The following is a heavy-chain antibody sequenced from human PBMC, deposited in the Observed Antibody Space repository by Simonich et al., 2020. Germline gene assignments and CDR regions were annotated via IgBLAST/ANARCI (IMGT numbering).Heavy chain of an antibody. V-gene: IGHV3-7*01. D-gene: IGHD7-27*01. CDR3: ARDGLGTAYYYYMDV. CDR1: GFTFSSYW. J-gene: IGHJ6*03. Sequence: EVQLVESGGGLVQPGGSLRLSCAASGFTFSSYWMSWVRQAPGKGLEWGANIKQDGSEKYYVDSVKGRLTISRDNAKNSLYLQMNSLRAEDTAVYYCARDGLGTAYYYYMDVWGKGTTVTVSS. CDR2: IKQDGSEK.